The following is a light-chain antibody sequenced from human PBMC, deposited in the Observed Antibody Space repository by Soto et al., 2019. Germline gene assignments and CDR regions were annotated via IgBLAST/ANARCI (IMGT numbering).Light chain of an antibody. CDR1: SSNIGAGYD. CDR2: GNS. J-gene: IGLJ2*01. Sequence: QAVVTQPPSVSGAPGQRVTISCSGSSSNIGAGYDVHWYQQLPGTAPKLLIYGNSNRPSGVPDRFSGSKSGTSASLAITGLQPEDEADHYCQSYDSSLSRVFGGGTKLTVL. V-gene: IGLV1-40*01. CDR3: QSYDSSLSRV.